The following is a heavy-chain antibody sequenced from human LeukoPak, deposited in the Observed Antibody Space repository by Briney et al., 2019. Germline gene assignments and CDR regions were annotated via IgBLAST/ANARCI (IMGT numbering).Heavy chain of an antibody. J-gene: IGHJ3*02. Sequence: QPGGSLRLSCAASGFIFNNYYMNWVRQAPGKGLEWVSYISSASGIIYYADSVKGRFTISRDNAKNALYLQMNSLRADDTTVYYCARTDGFDIWGQGTMVTVSP. V-gene: IGHV3-48*01. CDR2: ISSASGII. CDR1: GFIFNNYY. CDR3: ARTDGFDI.